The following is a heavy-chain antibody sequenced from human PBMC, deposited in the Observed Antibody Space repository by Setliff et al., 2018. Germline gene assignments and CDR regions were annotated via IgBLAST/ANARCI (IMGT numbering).Heavy chain of an antibody. CDR1: GDSINDYY. CDR3: ARQGDVGS. V-gene: IGHV4-59*01. J-gene: IGHJ5*02. Sequence: TSETLSLTCTVSGDSINDYYWSWIRQPPGKGLEWIGYVFFTGDTDYNPSLGSRVTISLDRSKTQFSLKLSSVTAADTAIYYCARQGDVGSWGQGTLVTVSS. CDR2: VFFTGDT. D-gene: IGHD3-10*02.